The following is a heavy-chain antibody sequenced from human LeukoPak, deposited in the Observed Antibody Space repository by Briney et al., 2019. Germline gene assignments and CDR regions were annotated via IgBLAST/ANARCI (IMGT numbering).Heavy chain of an antibody. CDR2: IIPIFGTA. J-gene: IGHJ5*02. D-gene: IGHD5-24*01. V-gene: IGHV1-69*05. Sequence: GASVMVSCKASGGTFSSYAISWVRQAPGQELEWMGGIIPIFGTANYAQKFQGRVTITTDESTSTAYMELSSLRSEDTAVYYCARERGGEMATNYDPKKTRDRNWFDPWGQGTLVTVSS. CDR3: ARERGGEMATNYDPKKTRDRNWFDP. CDR1: GGTFSSYA.